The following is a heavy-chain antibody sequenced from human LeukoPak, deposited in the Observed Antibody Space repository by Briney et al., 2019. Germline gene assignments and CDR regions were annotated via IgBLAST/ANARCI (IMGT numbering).Heavy chain of an antibody. CDR1: GFPFSFYE. V-gene: IGHV3-48*03. D-gene: IGHD6-19*01. J-gene: IGHJ4*02. CDR3: ALLAVASDFDY. Sequence: GGSLRLSCAVSGFPFSFYEMNWVRQAPGKGLEWVSNIGSSGTTTYYADSVKGRFSISRDNAKNSLYLRMNSLRVEDTAAYYCALLAVASDFDYWGQGALVTVSS. CDR2: IGSSGTTT.